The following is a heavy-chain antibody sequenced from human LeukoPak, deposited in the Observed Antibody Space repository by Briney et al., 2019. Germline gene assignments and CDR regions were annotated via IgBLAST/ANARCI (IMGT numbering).Heavy chain of an antibody. Sequence: SETLSLTCAVSGYSISSGYYWGWIRQPPGKGLEWIGSIYHSGSTYYNPSLKSRLTISVDTSKNQFSLKLSSVTAADTAVYYCARESYYYDSSGYPNWFDPWGQGTLVTVSS. CDR3: ARESYYYDSSGYPNWFDP. CDR2: IYHSGST. J-gene: IGHJ5*02. D-gene: IGHD3-22*01. CDR1: GYSISSGYY. V-gene: IGHV4-38-2*02.